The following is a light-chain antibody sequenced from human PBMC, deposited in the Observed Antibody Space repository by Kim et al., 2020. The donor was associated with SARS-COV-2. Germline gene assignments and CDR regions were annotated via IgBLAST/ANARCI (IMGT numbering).Light chain of an antibody. CDR1: QSVSNSR. CDR3: QQYGASSLT. V-gene: IGKV3-20*01. CDR2: DAS. J-gene: IGKJ4*01. Sequence: SPGERATLSCRASQSVSNSRLAWYQQKPGKAPRLLIYDASSRAAGITDRFSGSGSGTDFTLTISRLEPEDFAVYYCQQYGASSLTFGGGTKVDIK.